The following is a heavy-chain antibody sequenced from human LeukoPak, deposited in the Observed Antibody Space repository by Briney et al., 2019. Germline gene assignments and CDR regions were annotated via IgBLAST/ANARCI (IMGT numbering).Heavy chain of an antibody. CDR1: GFTFSSYA. D-gene: IGHD3-10*01. V-gene: IGHV3-23*01. J-gene: IGHJ4*02. CDR2: ISGSGGST. CDR3: AKYGSGSYFAFDY. Sequence: GRSLRLSCAASGFTFSSYAMSWVRQAPGKGLEWVSAISGSGGSTYYADSVKGRFTISRDNSKNTLYLQMNSLRAEDTAVYYCAKYGSGSYFAFDYWGQGTLVTVSS.